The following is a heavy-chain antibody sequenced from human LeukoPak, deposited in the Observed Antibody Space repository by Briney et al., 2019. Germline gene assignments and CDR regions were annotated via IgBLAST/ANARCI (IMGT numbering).Heavy chain of an antibody. V-gene: IGHV1-2*02. CDR1: GYTFTGYY. CDR2: INPNSGVT. D-gene: IGHD3-10*01. J-gene: IGHJ4*02. CDR3: ARVMVRGVTDY. Sequence: ASVKVSCKASGYTFTGYYMHWVRQAPGQGLEWMGWINPNSGVTYYAQNFQGRVTMTRDTSISTAYMELSRLTSDDTAVYYCARVMVRGVTDYWGQGTLVTVSS.